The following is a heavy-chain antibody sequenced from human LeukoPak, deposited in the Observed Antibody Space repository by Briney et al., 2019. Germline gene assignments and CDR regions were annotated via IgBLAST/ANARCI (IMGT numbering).Heavy chain of an antibody. D-gene: IGHD5-24*01. Sequence: SETLSLTCTVSGGSLSTYCWTWVRQSAGKELEWIGRICTSGNTNDNPSLKSRVTMSIDTSKKQFSLNLSSVTAADTAIYYCAREGSVNGYPPRLDYWGQGTLVTVPS. CDR3: AREGSVNGYPPRLDY. J-gene: IGHJ4*02. CDR1: GGSLSTYC. CDR2: ICTSGNT. V-gene: IGHV4-4*07.